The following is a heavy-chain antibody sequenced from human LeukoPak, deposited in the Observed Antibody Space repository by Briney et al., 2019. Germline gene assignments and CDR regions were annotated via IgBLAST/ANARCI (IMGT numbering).Heavy chain of an antibody. Sequence: PSETLSLTCAVYGGSFSGYYWGWIRQPPGKGLEWIGEINHSGSTNCNPSLKSRVTISVDTSKNQFSLKLSSVTAADTAVYYCARVLHHYYFDYWGQGTLVTVSS. J-gene: IGHJ4*02. CDR3: ARVLHHYYFDY. CDR2: INHSGST. CDR1: GGSFSGYY. D-gene: IGHD2/OR15-2a*01. V-gene: IGHV4-34*01.